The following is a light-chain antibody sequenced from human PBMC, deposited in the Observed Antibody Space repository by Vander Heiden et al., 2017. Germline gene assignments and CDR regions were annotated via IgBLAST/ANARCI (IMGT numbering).Light chain of an antibody. J-gene: IGKJ2*01. CDR2: KVS. CDR3: MQGTHWPYT. CDR1: QSLVHSDGNTY. V-gene: IGKV2-30*02. Sequence: DAVMTQSPLSLPVSLGQPASISCRSGQSLVHSDGNTYLNWFHQRPGQSPRRLIYKVSNRDSGVPDRFSGSESGTDFTLKISRVEAEDVGVYYCMQGTHWPYTFGQGTNLEI.